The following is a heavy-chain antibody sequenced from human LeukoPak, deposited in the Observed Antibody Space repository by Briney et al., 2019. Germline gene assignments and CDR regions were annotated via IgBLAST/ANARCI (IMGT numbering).Heavy chain of an antibody. D-gene: IGHD6-13*01. J-gene: IGHJ3*02. CDR3: ARDIEAPGIAFDI. CDR2: INSDGIYT. Sequence: GGSLRLSCAASGFTFSSYWMHWVRQAPGKGLVWVSRINSDGIYTTYADSVKGRFTISRDNAKNSLYLQMNSLRAEDTAVYYCARDIEAPGIAFDIWGQGTMVTVSS. CDR1: GFTFSSYW. V-gene: IGHV3-74*01.